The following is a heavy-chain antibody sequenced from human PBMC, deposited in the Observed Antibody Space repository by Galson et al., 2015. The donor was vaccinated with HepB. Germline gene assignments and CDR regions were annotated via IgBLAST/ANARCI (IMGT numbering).Heavy chain of an antibody. CDR3: TTEGARGYSCYDWDY. Sequence: SLRLSCAASGFTFSNAWMTRVRQAPGKGLEWVGRIKSKRDGGTIDYAAPVKGRFTISRDDSKNTLYLQMNSLKTEDTAVYYCTTEGARGYSCYDWDYWGQGTPVTVSS. V-gene: IGHV3-15*01. CDR1: GFTFSNAW. CDR2: IKSKRDGGTI. J-gene: IGHJ4*02. D-gene: IGHD5-12*01.